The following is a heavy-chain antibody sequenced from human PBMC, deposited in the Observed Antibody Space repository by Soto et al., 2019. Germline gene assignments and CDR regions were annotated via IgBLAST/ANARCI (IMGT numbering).Heavy chain of an antibody. CDR3: AKDRYCSSTSCYNHWFDP. J-gene: IGHJ5*02. V-gene: IGHV3-23*01. Sequence: LRLSCAASGFTFSSYAMSWVRQAPGKGLEWVSAISGSGGSTYYADSVKGRFTISRDNSKNTLYLQMNSLRAEDTAVYYCAKDRYCSSTSCYNHWFDPWGQGTLVTVSS. CDR2: ISGSGGST. CDR1: GFTFSSYA. D-gene: IGHD2-2*02.